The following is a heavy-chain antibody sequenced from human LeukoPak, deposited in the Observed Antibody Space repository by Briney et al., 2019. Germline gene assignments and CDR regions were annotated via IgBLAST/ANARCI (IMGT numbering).Heavy chain of an antibody. Sequence: SETLSLTCAVYGGSFSGYYWGWIRQPPGKGLEWIGTIYYSGSTYYNPSLKSRVTISVDTSKNQFSLKLSSVTAADTAVFYCASRPTDYYGSKGYFDYWGQGTLSPSP. CDR3: ASRPTDYYGSKGYFDY. J-gene: IGHJ4*02. CDR1: GGSFSGYY. D-gene: IGHD3-10*01. V-gene: IGHV4-34*01. CDR2: IYYSGST.